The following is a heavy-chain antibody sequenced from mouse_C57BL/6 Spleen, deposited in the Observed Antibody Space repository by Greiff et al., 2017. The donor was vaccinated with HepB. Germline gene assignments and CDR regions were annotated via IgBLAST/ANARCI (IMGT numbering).Heavy chain of an antibody. V-gene: IGHV1-12*01. Sequence: LQQSGAELVRPGASVKMSCKASGYTFTSDNMHWVKQTPRQGLEWIGAIYPGNGDTSYNQKFKGKATLTVDKSSSTAYMQLSSLTSEDSAVYFCATTYGYWFAYWGQGTLVTVSA. CDR1: GYTFTSDN. J-gene: IGHJ3*01. CDR3: ATTYGYWFAY. CDR2: IYPGNGDT. D-gene: IGHD2-2*01.